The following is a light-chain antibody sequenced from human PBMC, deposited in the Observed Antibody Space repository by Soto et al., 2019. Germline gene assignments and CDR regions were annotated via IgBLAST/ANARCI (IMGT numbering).Light chain of an antibody. Sequence: QMTQSPSSLSASVGDRVTITCRASQGIRNDLAWYQQKPGQAPKRLIYAASSLQSGVPSRFSGSGSGTEFTLTNSSLQPEDFATYYCLQHNSYPYTFGQGTKLGIK. J-gene: IGKJ2*01. CDR3: LQHNSYPYT. V-gene: IGKV1-17*01. CDR2: AAS. CDR1: QGIRND.